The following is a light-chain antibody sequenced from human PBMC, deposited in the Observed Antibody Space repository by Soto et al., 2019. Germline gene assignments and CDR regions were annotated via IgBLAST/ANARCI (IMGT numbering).Light chain of an antibody. J-gene: IGKJ3*01. CDR2: DAS. Sequence: EIVLTQSPGTLSLSPGERATLSCGASQSISSYLAWYQQKPGLAPRLLIYDASSRATGIPDRFSGSGSGTDFTLTISRLEPEDFAVYYCQQYGTSLTFGPGTKVDI. CDR3: QQYGTSLT. V-gene: IGKV3D-20*01. CDR1: QSISSY.